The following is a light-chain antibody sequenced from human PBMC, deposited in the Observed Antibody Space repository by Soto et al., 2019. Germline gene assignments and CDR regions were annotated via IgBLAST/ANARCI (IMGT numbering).Light chain of an antibody. Sequence: DTQMTQSPSSLSASVGDRVTITCRASQNVRSYLNWYQQKPGKAPKLLIYEVSTLESGVPSRFSGSGYGADFTLSISSLEPEDFATYYCQQTFSLPRSFGQGTKVEI. CDR1: QNVRSY. CDR3: QQTFSLPRS. CDR2: EVS. V-gene: IGKV1-39*01. J-gene: IGKJ1*01.